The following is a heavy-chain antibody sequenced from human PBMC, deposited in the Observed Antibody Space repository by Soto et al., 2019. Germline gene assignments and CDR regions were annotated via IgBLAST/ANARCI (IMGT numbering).Heavy chain of an antibody. CDR3: ASNPGYGLYYFDY. CDR1: GGSISSSSYF. J-gene: IGHJ4*02. V-gene: IGHV4-39*01. CDR2: IYDSGST. D-gene: IGHD5-18*01. Sequence: QLQLQESGPGLVKPSETLSLTCTVSGGSISSSSYFWGWIRQPPGKGLEWIGSIYDSGSTYSNPSLKSRVNISVDTSKSQFYLKLSSVPAEDTAVYYCASNPGYGLYYFDYWGQGTLVTVSS.